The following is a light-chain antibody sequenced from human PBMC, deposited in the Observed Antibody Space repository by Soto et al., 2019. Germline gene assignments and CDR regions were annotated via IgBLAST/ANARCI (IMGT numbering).Light chain of an antibody. CDR2: EVS. CDR3: SSYISRSRV. CDR1: SSDVGGYNY. Sequence: QSALTQPASVSGSPGQSITISCTGTSSDVGGYNYVSWYQQHPGKAPKLMIYEVSNRPSGVSNRFSGSKSGNTASQTISGLQAEEEDDYYWSSYISRSRVFGTGTKVTVL. J-gene: IGLJ1*01. V-gene: IGLV2-14*01.